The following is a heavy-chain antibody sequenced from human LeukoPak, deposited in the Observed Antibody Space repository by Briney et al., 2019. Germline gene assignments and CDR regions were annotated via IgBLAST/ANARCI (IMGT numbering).Heavy chain of an antibody. V-gene: IGHV3-30*04. Sequence: PGGSLRLSCAASGFIFSSYAMHWVRQARGKGLEWVVVISYDGSTKYYADSVKGRFTISRDNSKNTLYLQMSSLRGEDTAVYYCARGNGYNAYYFDYWGQGTLVTVSS. J-gene: IGHJ4*02. D-gene: IGHD5-24*01. CDR1: GFIFSSYA. CDR3: ARGNGYNAYYFDY. CDR2: ISYDGSTK.